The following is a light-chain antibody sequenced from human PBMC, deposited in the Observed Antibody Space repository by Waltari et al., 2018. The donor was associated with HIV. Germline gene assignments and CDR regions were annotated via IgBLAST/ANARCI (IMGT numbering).Light chain of an antibody. CDR2: TNN. CDR3: VVWDDSLNGPV. Sequence: QSVLTQPPSASGTPGQRFTISCSGSRSNIEVTRINWYQQLPGTAPKLLIYTNNQLPSRVPDRFSGSKSGTSAALAISGLQSEDEADYYCVVWDDSLNGPVFGGGTKLTVL. V-gene: IGLV1-44*01. J-gene: IGLJ2*01. CDR1: RSNIEVTR.